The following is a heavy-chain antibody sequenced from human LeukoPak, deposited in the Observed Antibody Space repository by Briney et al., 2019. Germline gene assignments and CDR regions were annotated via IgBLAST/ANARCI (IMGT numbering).Heavy chain of an antibody. CDR2: IGGRGDSI. CDR3: S. V-gene: IGHV3-23*01. J-gene: IGHJ4*02. CDR1: GLTFKIYS. Sequence: GGSLRLSCAASGLTFKIYSMHWVRQAPGKGLEWVAVIGGRGDSIFYADSVKGRFTISRDNSKDTVELQMSSLRAEDTAIYFDSWGQGSLVSVSS.